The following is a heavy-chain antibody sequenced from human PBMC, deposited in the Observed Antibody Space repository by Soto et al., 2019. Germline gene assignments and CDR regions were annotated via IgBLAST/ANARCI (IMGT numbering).Heavy chain of an antibody. CDR3: ATQEVGGSYVYTFDP. D-gene: IGHD1-26*01. CDR1: GGSISRYY. Sequence: PSETLSLTCTVSGGSISRYYWSWIRQPPGKGLEWIGYMYNTGSTVYNPSFKSRVTISVDTSKNQFSLKLNSVTAADTAVYYCATQEVGGSYVYTFDPWGQGTLVTVSS. V-gene: IGHV4-59*08. CDR2: MYNTGST. J-gene: IGHJ5*02.